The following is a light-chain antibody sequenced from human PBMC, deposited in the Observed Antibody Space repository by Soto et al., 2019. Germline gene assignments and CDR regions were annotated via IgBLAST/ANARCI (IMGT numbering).Light chain of an antibody. CDR3: QQRSKFLWT. V-gene: IGKV3-11*01. CDR1: QSVSNY. CDR2: DTS. J-gene: IGKJ1*01. Sequence: EIVLTQSPATLSLSPGERATLSCRASQSVSNYLAWYQQKPGQAPRLLMYDTSNRAPGIPARFSGSGSGTALTLTISSLEPEDFAVYFCQQRSKFLWTFGQGTKVEI.